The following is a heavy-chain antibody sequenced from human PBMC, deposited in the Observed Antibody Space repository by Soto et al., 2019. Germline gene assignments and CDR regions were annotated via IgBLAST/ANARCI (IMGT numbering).Heavy chain of an antibody. D-gene: IGHD3-3*01. CDR2: IYHSGST. V-gene: IGHV4-30-2*01. CDR1: GGSINSGGYS. CDR3: ARAYYDFWSGYYTGGWFDP. J-gene: IGHJ5*02. Sequence: SETLSLTCAVSGGSINSGGYSWSWIRQPPGKGLEWIGYIYHSGSTYYNPSLKSRVTISVDRSKNQFSLKLSSVTAADTAVYYCARAYYDFWSGYYTGGWFDPWGQGTLVTVSS.